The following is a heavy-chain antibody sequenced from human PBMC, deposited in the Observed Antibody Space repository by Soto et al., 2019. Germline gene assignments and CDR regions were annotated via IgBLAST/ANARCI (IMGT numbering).Heavy chain of an antibody. D-gene: IGHD1-20*01. CDR3: ARGNNWYLL. J-gene: IGHJ1*01. Sequence: SETLSLTCLVSGGSINNAFWNWIRHTPGRGLQWVGYIYSTGYVDYNPSLEARATISMDKSRNQVSLRFTSVTSEEKATYYCARGNNWYLLWGQRKTVTVS. V-gene: IGHV4-4*08. CDR2: IYSTGYV. CDR1: GGSINNAF.